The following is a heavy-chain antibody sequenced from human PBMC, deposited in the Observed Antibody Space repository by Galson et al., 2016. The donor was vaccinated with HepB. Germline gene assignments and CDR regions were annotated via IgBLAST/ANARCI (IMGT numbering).Heavy chain of an antibody. V-gene: IGHV1-46*01. J-gene: IGHJ4*02. CDR2: ISPSGGNT. CDR3: ARWDMPIVAAGNFDY. D-gene: IGHD6-13*01. Sequence: SVKVSCKASGYTFTSYYMHWVRQAPGQGLEWMGIISPSGGNTNYAQNFQGRVTMTRDTSTSTVYMELSSLRSEDTAVYYCARWDMPIVAAGNFDYWGQGTLVTVSS. CDR1: GYTFTSYY.